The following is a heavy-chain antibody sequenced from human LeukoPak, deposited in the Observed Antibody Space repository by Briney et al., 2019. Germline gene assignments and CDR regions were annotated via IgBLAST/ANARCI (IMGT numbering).Heavy chain of an antibody. J-gene: IGHJ4*02. Sequence: PSETLSLTCAVSGGSISSSNWWSWVRQPPGKGLEWIGEIYHSGSTNYNPSLKSRVTISVDKSKNQFSLKLSSVTAADTAVYYCARRSYSSSWFFDYWGQGTLVTVSS. V-gene: IGHV4-4*02. CDR2: IYHSGST. CDR1: GGSISSSNW. D-gene: IGHD6-13*01. CDR3: ARRSYSSSWFFDY.